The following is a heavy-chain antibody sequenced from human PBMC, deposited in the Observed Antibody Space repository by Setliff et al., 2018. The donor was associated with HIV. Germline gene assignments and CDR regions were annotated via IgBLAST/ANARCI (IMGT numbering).Heavy chain of an antibody. J-gene: IGHJ4*02. D-gene: IGHD7-27*01. CDR3: ARGNWGSIGRSDY. V-gene: IGHV4-59*01. Sequence: SETLSLTCTVSGASISTYYWSWIRQTPRKGLEWIGYIYSSGMTSGSTNYSPSLKPRLTISLAASGNQFSLNLTSVTAADTATYYCARGNWGSIGRSDYWGQGTLVTVSS. CDR2: IYSSGMTSGST. CDR1: GASISTYY.